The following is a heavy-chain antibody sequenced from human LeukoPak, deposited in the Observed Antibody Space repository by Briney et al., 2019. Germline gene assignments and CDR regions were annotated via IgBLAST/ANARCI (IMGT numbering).Heavy chain of an antibody. CDR2: ISGSGGNT. Sequence: GGSLRLSCAASGFTFRTYWMSWVRQAPGKGLEWVSTISGSGGNTYYVDSVKGRFTISKDNSKNTLYLQMNSLRAEDTAVYYCANFYRDYWGQGTLVTVSS. D-gene: IGHD4-23*01. CDR3: ANFYRDY. J-gene: IGHJ4*02. CDR1: GFTFRTYW. V-gene: IGHV3-23*01.